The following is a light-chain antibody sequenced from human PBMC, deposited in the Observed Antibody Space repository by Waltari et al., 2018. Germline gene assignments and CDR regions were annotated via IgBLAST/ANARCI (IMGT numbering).Light chain of an antibody. CDR1: QSVLYSSNNKNY. Sequence: DIVMTQSPDSLAVSLGERATINCKSSQSVLYSSNNKNYLAWYQQKPGQPPKLLIYWASTRESGVPDQFSGSGSGTDFTLTISSLQAEDVAVYYCQQYYIALTFGGGTKVEIK. V-gene: IGKV4-1*01. J-gene: IGKJ4*01. CDR2: WAS. CDR3: QQYYIALT.